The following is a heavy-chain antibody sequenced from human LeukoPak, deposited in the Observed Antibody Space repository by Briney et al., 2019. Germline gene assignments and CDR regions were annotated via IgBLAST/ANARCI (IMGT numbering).Heavy chain of an antibody. CDR3: GAQPTADSSGYYYFDY. CDR1: GFTFSSYA. D-gene: IGHD3-22*01. V-gene: IGHV3-30*04. J-gene: IGHJ4*02. Sequence: GGSLRLSCAASGFTFSSYAMQWVRRAPGKALEWVAVLSYDGSNKYYADSVKGRLTISTNNSKNTLYQQMNSRRAEDKAVYYYGAQPTADSSGYYYFDYWGQGTLVTAS. CDR2: LSYDGSNK.